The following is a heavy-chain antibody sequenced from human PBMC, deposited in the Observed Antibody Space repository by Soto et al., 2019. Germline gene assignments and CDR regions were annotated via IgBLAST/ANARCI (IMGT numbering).Heavy chain of an antibody. J-gene: IGHJ5*02. CDR2: IYYSGST. D-gene: IGHD1-26*01. V-gene: IGHV4-31*03. Sequence: SETLSLTCTVSGGSISSGGYYWSWIRQHPGKGLEWIGYIYYSGSTCYNPSLKSRVTISVDTSKNQFSLKLSSVTAADTAVYYCARAEQLRNWFDPWGQGTLVTVSS. CDR1: GGSISSGGYY. CDR3: ARAEQLRNWFDP.